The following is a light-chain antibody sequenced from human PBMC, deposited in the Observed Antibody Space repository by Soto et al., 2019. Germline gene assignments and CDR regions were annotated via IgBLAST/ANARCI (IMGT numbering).Light chain of an antibody. Sequence: QAALTQPASVSGAPAQSITIACTGTNSDVGCYKPGSWDQHHPGKAPNLMIYDVSYRPSGVSNRFSGSQSGNTASLTISGLQPEDESYYYCSSSTTRGTRVFGTGTEVTVL. CDR3: SSSTTRGTRV. V-gene: IGLV2-14*03. J-gene: IGLJ1*01. CDR2: DVS. CDR1: NSDVGCYKP.